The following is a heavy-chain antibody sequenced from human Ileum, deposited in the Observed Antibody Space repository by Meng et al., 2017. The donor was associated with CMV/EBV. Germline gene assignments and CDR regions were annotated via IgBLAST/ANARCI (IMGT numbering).Heavy chain of an antibody. CDR2: INWKNGKM. J-gene: IGHJ4*02. CDR1: GFNFDDYV. V-gene: IGHV3-9*01. D-gene: IGHD1-26*01. CDR3: AKDGRANTDYPYFDY. Sequence: GGSLRLSCTVSGFNFDDYVIHWVRQVPGKGLEWVSRINWKNGKMAYVDSVKGRFAISRDNAKNSLYLQMDSLRPEDTAFYYCAKDGRANTDYPYFDYWGQGTLVTVSS.